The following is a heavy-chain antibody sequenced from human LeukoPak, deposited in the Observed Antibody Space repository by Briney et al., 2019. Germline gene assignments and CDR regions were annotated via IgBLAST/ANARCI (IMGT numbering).Heavy chain of an antibody. CDR1: GYTFTDYY. CDR2: ITPNSGAT. J-gene: IGHJ1*01. CDR3: ARGTGIAAAVTSLFQY. V-gene: IGHV1-2*02. D-gene: IGHD6-13*01. Sequence: ASVKVSCKASGYTFTDYYIHWVRQAPGQGLEWMGWITPNSGATKFAQKFQGRVTMTRDTSTSTVYMELSSLRSEDTAVYYCARGTGIAAAVTSLFQYWGQGTLVTVSS.